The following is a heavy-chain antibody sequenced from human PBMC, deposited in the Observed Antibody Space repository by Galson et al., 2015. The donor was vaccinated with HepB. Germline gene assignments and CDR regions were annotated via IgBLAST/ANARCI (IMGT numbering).Heavy chain of an antibody. V-gene: IGHV3-30*18. Sequence: SLRLSCAASGFTFSSYGMHWVRQAPGKGLEWVAVISYDGSNKYYADSVKGRFTIPRDNSKNTLYLQMNSLRAEDTAVYYCAKEAQDIVVVVAATHWFDPWGQGTLVTVSS. CDR1: GFTFSSYG. J-gene: IGHJ5*02. CDR2: ISYDGSNK. D-gene: IGHD2-15*01. CDR3: AKEAQDIVVVVAATHWFDP.